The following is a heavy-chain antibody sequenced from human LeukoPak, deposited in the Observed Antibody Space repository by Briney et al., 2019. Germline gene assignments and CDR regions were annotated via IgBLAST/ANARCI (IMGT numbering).Heavy chain of an antibody. J-gene: IGHJ3*02. Sequence: GGSLRLSCAASGFTFSSYSMNWVRQAPGKGLEWVSSISSSSSYIYYADSVKGRFTISRDNAKNSLYLQMNSLRAEDTAVYYCAREAVYDFWSGYYFGAFDIWGQGTMVTVSS. CDR1: GFTFSSYS. V-gene: IGHV3-21*01. CDR2: ISSSSSYI. CDR3: AREAVYDFWSGYYFGAFDI. D-gene: IGHD3-3*01.